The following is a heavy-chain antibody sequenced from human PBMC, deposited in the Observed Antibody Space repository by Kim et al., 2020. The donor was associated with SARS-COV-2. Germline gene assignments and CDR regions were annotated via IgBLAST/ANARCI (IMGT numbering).Heavy chain of an antibody. Sequence: GGSLRLSCAASGFTFSSYGMHWVRQAPGKGLEWVAVISYDGSNKYYADSVKGRFTISRDNSKNTLYLQMNSLRAEDTAVYYCAKRGEGEPLDYWGQGTLVTVSS. CDR1: GFTFSSYG. D-gene: IGHD3-16*01. J-gene: IGHJ4*02. V-gene: IGHV3-30*18. CDR3: AKRGEGEPLDY. CDR2: ISYDGSNK.